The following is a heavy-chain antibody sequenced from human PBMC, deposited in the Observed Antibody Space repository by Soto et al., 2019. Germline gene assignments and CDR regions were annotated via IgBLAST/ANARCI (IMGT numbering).Heavy chain of an antibody. D-gene: IGHD2-15*01. CDR3: ASWVAASPNNWFDP. V-gene: IGHV1-18*01. CDR1: GYTFTSYG. J-gene: IGHJ5*02. Sequence: GASVKVSCKASGYTFTSYGISWVRQAPGQGLEWMGWISAYNGNTNYAQKLQGRVTMTTDTSTSTAYMELRSLRSDDTAVYYCASWVAASPNNWFDPWGQGTLVTVSS. CDR2: ISAYNGNT.